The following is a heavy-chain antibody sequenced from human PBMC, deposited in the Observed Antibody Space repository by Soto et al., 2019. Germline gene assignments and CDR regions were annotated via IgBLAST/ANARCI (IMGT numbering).Heavy chain of an antibody. D-gene: IGHD3-10*01. CDR3: ARNLITMVRGVPRYYGMDV. Sequence: QVQLVQSGAEVKKPGASVKVSCKASGYTFTSYGITWVRQAPGQGLEWMGWISAYNGNTNYAQKLQGRVTMTTDTSTSTAYMERKSLRSDDTAVYYCARNLITMVRGVPRYYGMDVWGQGTTVTVSS. CDR2: ISAYNGNT. V-gene: IGHV1-18*01. CDR1: GYTFTSYG. J-gene: IGHJ6*02.